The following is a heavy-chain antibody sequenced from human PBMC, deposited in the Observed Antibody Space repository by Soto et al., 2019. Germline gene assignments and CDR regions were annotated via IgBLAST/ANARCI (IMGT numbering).Heavy chain of an antibody. CDR3: ARSPTPKSFFDY. V-gene: IGHV1-46*01. Sequence: GXSVKGSCKASGYSFTNYYTHWARQAPGQGLEWMGIINPFGGDTNYAQKFQGRLTMTRDTSTSIVYMELSSLRSEDTAIYYCARSPTPKSFFDYWGQGTLVTVSS. CDR2: INPFGGDT. CDR1: GYSFTNYY. J-gene: IGHJ4*02. D-gene: IGHD4-4*01.